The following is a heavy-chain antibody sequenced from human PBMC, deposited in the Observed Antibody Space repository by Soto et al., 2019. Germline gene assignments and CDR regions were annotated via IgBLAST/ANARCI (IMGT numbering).Heavy chain of an antibody. CDR3: AKDRVLRFLEWLLYHYYYGMDV. CDR2: ISYDGSNK. V-gene: IGHV3-30*18. Sequence: PVGSLRLSCAASGFTFSSYGMHWVRQAPGKGLEWVAVISYDGSNKYYADSVKGRFTISRDNSKNTLYLQMNSLRAEDTAVYYCAKDRVLRFLEWLLYHYYYGMDVWGQGTKVTVS. CDR1: GFTFSSYG. D-gene: IGHD3-3*01. J-gene: IGHJ6*02.